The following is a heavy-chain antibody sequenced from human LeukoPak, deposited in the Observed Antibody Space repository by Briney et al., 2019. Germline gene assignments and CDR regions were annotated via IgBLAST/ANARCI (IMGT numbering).Heavy chain of an antibody. Sequence: PSETLSLTCTVSGGSISNYYWGWIRQAPGKGLEWIGSIYYSGNTYYNSSLKSRVTISLDTSKNQFSLKLSSVTAADTAVYYCARQNYGAAPLRYWGQGTLVTVSS. CDR2: IYYSGNT. V-gene: IGHV4-39*01. CDR1: GGSISNYY. J-gene: IGHJ4*02. D-gene: IGHD4/OR15-4a*01. CDR3: ARQNYGAAPLRY.